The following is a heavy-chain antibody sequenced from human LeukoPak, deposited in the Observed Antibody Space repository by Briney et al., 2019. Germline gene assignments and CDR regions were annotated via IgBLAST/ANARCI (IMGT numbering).Heavy chain of an antibody. CDR1: GGTFSSYA. CDR3: GRENYYDGSGSPSASAPIDH. CDR2: IIPIFGTA. D-gene: IGHD3-22*01. Sequence: SVKVSCKASGGTFSSYAISWVRQAPGQGLEWMGGIIPIFGTANYAQKFQGRVTITADESTSTVYMELRSLRSDDTAVYYCGRENYYDGSGSPSASAPIDHWGQGTLVTVSS. V-gene: IGHV1-69*13. J-gene: IGHJ4*02.